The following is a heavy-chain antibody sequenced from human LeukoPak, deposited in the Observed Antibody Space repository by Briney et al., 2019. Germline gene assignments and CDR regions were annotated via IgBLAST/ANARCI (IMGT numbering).Heavy chain of an antibody. V-gene: IGHV3-30*03. CDR3: ARVGNSAYDI. D-gene: IGHD2/OR15-2a*01. Sequence: GGSLRLSCEVSGFXFSSYAMHWVRQAPGKGLEWVAVISYDGSNKYYADSAKGRFSISRENDKNSLYLQMNSLRVGDTAVYYCARVGNSAYDIWGQGTVVTVSS. J-gene: IGHJ3*02. CDR1: GFXFSSYA. CDR2: ISYDGSNK.